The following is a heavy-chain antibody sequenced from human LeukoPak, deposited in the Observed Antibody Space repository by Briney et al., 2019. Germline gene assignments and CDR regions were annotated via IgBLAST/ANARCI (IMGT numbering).Heavy chain of an antibody. CDR2: MNPNSGNT. J-gene: IGHJ4*02. V-gene: IGHV1-8*01. Sequence: ASVKVSCKASGYTFTSYDNNWVRQATGQGLEWMGWMNPNSGNTGYAQKFQGRVTMTRNTSISTAYMELSSLRSEDTAVYYCARGRYSSSWYNYWGQGTLVTVSS. CDR3: ARGRYSSSWYNY. CDR1: GYTFTSYD. D-gene: IGHD6-13*01.